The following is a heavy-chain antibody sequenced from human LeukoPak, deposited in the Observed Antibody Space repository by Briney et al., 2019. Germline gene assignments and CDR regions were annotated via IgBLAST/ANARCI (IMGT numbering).Heavy chain of an antibody. CDR1: GGSFSGYY. CDR2: INHSGST. V-gene: IGHV4-34*01. Sequence: SETLSLTCAVYGGSFSGYYWSWIRQPPGKGLEWIGEINHSGSTNYNPSLKSRVTISEDTSKNQFSLKLSSVTAADTAVYYCARGKKVLSYWGQGTLVTVSS. CDR3: ARGKKVLSY. D-gene: IGHD2-8*01. J-gene: IGHJ4*02.